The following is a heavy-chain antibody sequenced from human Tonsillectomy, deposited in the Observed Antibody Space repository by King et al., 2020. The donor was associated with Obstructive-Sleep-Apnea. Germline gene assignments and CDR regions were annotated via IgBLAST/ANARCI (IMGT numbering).Heavy chain of an antibody. Sequence: VQLQESGPGLVKPSETLSLTCTVSDYSISSGHYWGWIRQPPGKGLEWIGSMHHSGSTFYNPSLKSRVTVSVDMSKKQFSLKLSSVTAADTAVYYCARGGVGAQTYGMDVWGQGTTVTVSS. CDR1: DYSISSGHY. CDR3: ARGGVGAQTYGMDV. D-gene: IGHD1-26*01. J-gene: IGHJ6*02. CDR2: MHHSGST. V-gene: IGHV4-38-2*02.